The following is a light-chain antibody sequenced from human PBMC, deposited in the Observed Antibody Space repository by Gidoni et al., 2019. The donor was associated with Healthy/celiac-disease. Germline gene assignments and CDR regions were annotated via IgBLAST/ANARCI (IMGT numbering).Light chain of an antibody. Sequence: EIVLTQSPATLSLSPGERATLSCRASQSVSSYLAWYQQQPGQAPRLLIYDASNRATGIPARFSGRGSGTDLTLTISSLEPEDFAVYYCQQRSNFGQGTRLEIK. V-gene: IGKV3-11*01. CDR2: DAS. CDR1: QSVSSY. J-gene: IGKJ5*01. CDR3: QQRSN.